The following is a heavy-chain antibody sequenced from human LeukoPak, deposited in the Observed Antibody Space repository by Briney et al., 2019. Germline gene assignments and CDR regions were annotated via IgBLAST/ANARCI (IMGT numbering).Heavy chain of an antibody. CDR1: GGTFSSYA. CDR3: ARDPAGVTTSVSYFDY. V-gene: IGHV1-69*01. CDR2: IIPIFGTA. D-gene: IGHD4-17*01. J-gene: IGHJ4*02. Sequence: EASVKDSCKASGGTFSSYAISWVRQAPGQGLDWMGGIIPIFGTANYAQKFQGRVTITAGESTSTAYMELSSLSAEDTAVYYCARDPAGVTTSVSYFDYWGQGTLVTVSS.